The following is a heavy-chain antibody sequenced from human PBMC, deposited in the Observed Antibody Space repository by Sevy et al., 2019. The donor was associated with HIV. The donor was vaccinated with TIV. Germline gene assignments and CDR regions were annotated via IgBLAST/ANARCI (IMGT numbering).Heavy chain of an antibody. J-gene: IGHJ4*02. Sequence: GGSLRLSCAVSGFTFSTYGLHWVRQAPGKGLEWVAFIRYDESNKYYADSVKGRFTISRDNSKNTLYLQMNSLRAEDTAVYFCAKVDYADYWGRGTPVTVSS. CDR3: AKVDYADY. CDR2: IRYDESNK. V-gene: IGHV3-30*02. CDR1: GFTFSTYG.